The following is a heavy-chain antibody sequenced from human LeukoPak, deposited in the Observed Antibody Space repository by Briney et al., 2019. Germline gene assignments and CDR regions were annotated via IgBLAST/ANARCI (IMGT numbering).Heavy chain of an antibody. CDR3: ARGIAVAGLRSGWFDP. Sequence: SETLSLTCTVSGGSISSSSYYWGWIRQPPGKGLEWIGEIYHSGSTNYNPSLKSRVTISVDKSKNQFSLKLSSVTAADTAVYYCARGIAVAGLRSGWFDPWGQGALVTVSS. D-gene: IGHD6-19*01. V-gene: IGHV4-39*07. CDR1: GGSISSSSYY. CDR2: IYHSGST. J-gene: IGHJ5*02.